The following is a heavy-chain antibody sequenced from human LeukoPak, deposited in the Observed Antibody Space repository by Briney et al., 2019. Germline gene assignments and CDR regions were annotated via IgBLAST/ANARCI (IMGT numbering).Heavy chain of an antibody. CDR2: INTDGSIT. V-gene: IGHV3-74*03. D-gene: IGHD3-9*01. Sequence: GGSLRLSYAASGFTFSTYLMHWVRQAPGKGLVWVSRINTDGSITTYADSVKGRFTISRDNAKNTLYLQMNSLRDEDTAVYYCASLGTLVPWGQGTLVTVSS. CDR3: ASLGTLVP. J-gene: IGHJ5*02. CDR1: GFTFSTYL.